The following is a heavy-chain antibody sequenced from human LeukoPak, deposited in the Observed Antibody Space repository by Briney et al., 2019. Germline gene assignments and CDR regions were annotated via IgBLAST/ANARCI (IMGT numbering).Heavy chain of an antibody. CDR3: AKARGGSYNYYYYGMDV. CDR1: GFTFDDYA. D-gene: IGHD1-26*01. V-gene: IGHV3-9*01. J-gene: IGHJ6*02. Sequence: GRSLRLSRAASGFTFDDYAMHWVRQAPGKGLEWVSGISWNSGSIGYADSVKGRFTISRDNAKNSLYLQMNSLRAEDTALYYCAKARGGSYNYYYYGMDVWGQGTTVTVSS. CDR2: ISWNSGSI.